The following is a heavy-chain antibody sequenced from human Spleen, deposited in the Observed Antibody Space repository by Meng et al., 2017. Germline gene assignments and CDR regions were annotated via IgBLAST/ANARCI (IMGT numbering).Heavy chain of an antibody. CDR2: INHSEST. V-gene: IGHV4-34*01. Sequence: QVQLQQWGAGLLKPSETLSLICAFDDGPFSGYYWSWIRQSPGKGLEWIGEINHSESTNYNPSLKSRVTMSVDTSRNQFSLKLNSVTAADTAVYYCVRGRRGGTGWYWGLVYWGQGTLVTVSS. D-gene: IGHD6-19*01. CDR3: VRGRRGGTGWYWGLVY. J-gene: IGHJ4*02. CDR1: DGPFSGYY.